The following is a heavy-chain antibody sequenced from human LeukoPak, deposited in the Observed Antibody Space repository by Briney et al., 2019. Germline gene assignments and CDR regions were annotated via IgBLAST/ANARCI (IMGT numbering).Heavy chain of an antibody. V-gene: IGHV1-2*02. Sequence: GASVKVSCKASGYTFTGYYMHWVRQAPGQGLEWMGWINPNSGGTNYAQKFQGRVTMTRDTSISTAYMELSRLRSDDTAVYYCARVAAIVVVLNGGYYFDYWGQGTLVTVSS. D-gene: IGHD3-22*01. CDR3: ARVAAIVVVLNGGYYFDY. CDR2: INPNSGGT. CDR1: GYTFTGYY. J-gene: IGHJ4*02.